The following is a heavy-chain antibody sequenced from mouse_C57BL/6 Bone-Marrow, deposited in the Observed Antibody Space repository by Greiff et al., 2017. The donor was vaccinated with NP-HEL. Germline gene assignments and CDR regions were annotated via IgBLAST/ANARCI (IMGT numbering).Heavy chain of an antibody. D-gene: IGHD2-2*01. J-gene: IGHJ3*01. CDR1: GYTFTSDW. CDR3: ARVSTMVKWFAY. Sequence: QVQLKQPGAELVRPGTSVKLSCKASGYTFTSDWMHWVKQRPGQGLEWIGVIDRSDSYTNYNQKFKGKVTLTVDTSYSTVYMQLSSLTSEDTAVYCCARVSTMVKWFAYWGQGNRVTVSA. CDR2: IDRSDSYT. V-gene: IGHV1-59*01.